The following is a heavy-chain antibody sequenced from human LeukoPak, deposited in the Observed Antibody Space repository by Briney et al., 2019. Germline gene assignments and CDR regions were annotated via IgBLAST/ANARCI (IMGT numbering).Heavy chain of an antibody. CDR2: ISSSSSYI. CDR1: GFTFSTYS. V-gene: IGHV3-21*04. CDR3: AREGRRPPYYYYYMDV. Sequence: GGSLRLSCAASGFTFSTYSMNWVRQAPGKGLEWVSSISSSSSYIYYADSVKGRFTISRDNAKNSLFLQMNSLRAEDTAVYYCAREGRRPPYYYYYMDVWGKGTTVTISS. J-gene: IGHJ6*03.